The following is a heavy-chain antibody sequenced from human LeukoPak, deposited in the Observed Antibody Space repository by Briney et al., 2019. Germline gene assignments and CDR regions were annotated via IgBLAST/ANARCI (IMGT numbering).Heavy chain of an antibody. CDR3: AVSLSRAIVAFHI. V-gene: IGHV1-8*01. J-gene: IGHJ3*02. D-gene: IGHD6-6*01. CDR1: GYTFTSYD. CDR2: MNPNSGNT. Sequence: ASVKVSCKASGYTFTSYDINWVRQATGQGLEWMGWMNPNSGNTGYAQKFQGRVTMTRNTSISTAYMELSSLRSEDTAVYYCAVSLSRAIVAFHIWGQGTMVTVSS.